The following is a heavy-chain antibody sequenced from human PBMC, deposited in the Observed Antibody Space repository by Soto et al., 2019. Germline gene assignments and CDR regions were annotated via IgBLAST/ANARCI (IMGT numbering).Heavy chain of an antibody. J-gene: IGHJ4*02. CDR1: GGSISSGGYY. CDR2: IYYSGST. D-gene: IGHD3-9*01. Sequence: QVQLQESGPGLVKPSQTLSLTCTVSGGSISSGGYYWSWIRQHPGKGLEWIGYIYYSGSTYYNPSLKSRVTISVDTSKNQFSLKLSCVTAADTAVYYCAIRLRYPPYYFDYWGQRTLVTVSS. V-gene: IGHV4-31*03. CDR3: AIRLRYPPYYFDY.